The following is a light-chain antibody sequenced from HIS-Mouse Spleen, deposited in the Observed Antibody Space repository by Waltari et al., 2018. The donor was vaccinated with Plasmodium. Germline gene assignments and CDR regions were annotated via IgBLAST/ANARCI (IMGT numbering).Light chain of an antibody. CDR1: VKKKY. Sequence: SYELTQPSSVSVSPGQTARITCSGDVKKKYARWFQQQPGQAPVLVIYKDSERPSGIPERFSGSSSGTTVTLTISGAQVEDEADYYCYSAADNDLVFGGGTKLTVL. CDR2: KDS. J-gene: IGLJ3*02. V-gene: IGLV3-27*01. CDR3: YSAADNDLV.